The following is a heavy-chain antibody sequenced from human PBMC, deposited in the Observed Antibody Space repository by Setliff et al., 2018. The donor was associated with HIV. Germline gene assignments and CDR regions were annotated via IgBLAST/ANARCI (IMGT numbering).Heavy chain of an antibody. Sequence: PSETLSLTCSVSGGSINSGHYYWSWIRHHPGKGLEWIGYIYYTGSTYFNPSLKSRLTLSIDTSKNQFSLKLSSVPAADTAVYYCARDRYAGEIDYWGQGTLVTVSS. CDR3: ARDRYAGEIDY. D-gene: IGHD3-10*01. V-gene: IGHV4-31*03. J-gene: IGHJ4*02. CDR1: GGSINSGHYY. CDR2: IYYTGST.